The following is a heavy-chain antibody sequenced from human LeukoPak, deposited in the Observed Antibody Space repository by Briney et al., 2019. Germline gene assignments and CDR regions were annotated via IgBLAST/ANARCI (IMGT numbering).Heavy chain of an antibody. V-gene: IGHV3-73*01. Sequence: GGSLRLSCAASGFTFSGSALHWVRQASGKGLEWVGRIRSTANGYATAYAASVKGRFTISRDDSKNTLYLQMNSLKTGDTAVYYCTTDSYSGPYYWGQGTLVTVSS. J-gene: IGHJ4*02. CDR3: TTDSYSGPYY. D-gene: IGHD1-26*01. CDR2: IRSTANGYAT. CDR1: GFTFSGSA.